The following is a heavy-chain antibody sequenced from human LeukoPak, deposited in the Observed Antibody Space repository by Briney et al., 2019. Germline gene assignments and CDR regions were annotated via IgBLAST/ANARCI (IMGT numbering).Heavy chain of an antibody. CDR2: INHSGST. CDR1: GGSFSGYY. Sequence: SETLSLTCAVYGGSFSGYYWSWIRQPPGKGLEWIGEINHSGSTNYNPSLKSRVTISVDTSKNQFSLKLSSVTAADTAVYYCARRAYYYDSSGYYYFSGYFDYWGQGTLVTVSS. V-gene: IGHV4-34*01. D-gene: IGHD3-22*01. CDR3: ARRAYYYDSSGYYYFSGYFDY. J-gene: IGHJ4*02.